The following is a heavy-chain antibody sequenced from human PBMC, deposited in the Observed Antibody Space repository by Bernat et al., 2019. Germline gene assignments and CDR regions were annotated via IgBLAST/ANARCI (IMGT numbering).Heavy chain of an antibody. V-gene: IGHV6-1*01. CDR1: GDSVSSNSAA. CDR3: ARERADVVVVVAASNWFDP. Sequence: QVQLQQSGPGLVKPSQTLSLTCAISGDSVSSNSAAWNWISQSPSRGLEWLGRTYYRSKWYNDYAVSVKSRITINPDTSKNQFSLQLNSVTPEDTAVYYCARERADVVVVVAASNWFDPWGQGTLVTVSS. D-gene: IGHD2-15*01. CDR2: TYYRSKWYN. J-gene: IGHJ5*02.